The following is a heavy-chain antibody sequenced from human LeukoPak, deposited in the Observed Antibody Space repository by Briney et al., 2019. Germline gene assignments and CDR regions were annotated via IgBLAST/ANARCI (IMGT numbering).Heavy chain of an antibody. V-gene: IGHV3-48*01. D-gene: IGHD6-13*01. Sequence: PGGSLTLSCAASGFTFSSYSMNWVRQAPGKGLEWVSYISSSTSTIYYADSVKGRFTISRDNAKNSLYLQMNSLRAEDTAVYYCARGEVAAGVDYWGQGTLVTVSS. CDR1: GFTFSSYS. J-gene: IGHJ4*02. CDR2: ISSSTSTI. CDR3: ARGEVAAGVDY.